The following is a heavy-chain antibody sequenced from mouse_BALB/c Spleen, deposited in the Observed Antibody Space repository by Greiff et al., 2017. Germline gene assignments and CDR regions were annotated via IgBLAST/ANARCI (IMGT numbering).Heavy chain of an antibody. V-gene: IGHV3-2*02. CDR2: ISYSGST. Sequence: VQLQQSGPGLVKPSQSLSLTCTVTGYSITSDYAWNWIRQFPGNKLEWMGYISYSGSTSYNPSLKSRISITRDTSKNQFFLQLNSVTTEDTATYYCARPYYGNYGWFAYWGQGTLVTVSA. D-gene: IGHD2-10*01. J-gene: IGHJ3*01. CDR1: GYSITSDYA. CDR3: ARPYYGNYGWFAY.